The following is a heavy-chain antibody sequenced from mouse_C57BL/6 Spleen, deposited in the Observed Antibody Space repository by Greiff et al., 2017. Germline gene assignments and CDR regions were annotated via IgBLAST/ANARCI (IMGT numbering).Heavy chain of an antibody. CDR3: ARESPLTGTDY. D-gene: IGHD4-1*01. V-gene: IGHV5-16*01. CDR1: GFTFSDYY. CDR2: INYDGSST. J-gene: IGHJ2*01. Sequence: EVKLVESEGGLVQPGSSMKLSCTASGFTFSDYYMAWVRQVPEKGLEWVANINYDGSSTYYLDSLKSRFIISRDNAKNILYLQMSSLKSEDTATYYCARESPLTGTDYWGQGTTLTVSS.